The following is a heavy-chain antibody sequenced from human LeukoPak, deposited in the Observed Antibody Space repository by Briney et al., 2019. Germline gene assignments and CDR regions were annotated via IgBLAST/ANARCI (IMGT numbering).Heavy chain of an antibody. CDR3: ARDYYGLGSAYDY. CDR2: INSDGSSI. Sequence: GSLSLSCAASGFTFSNYWMHWVRQAPGKGLVWVSRINSDGSSISYADSVKGRFTISRDNAKSTLYLQMSSLRAEDTAVYYCARDYYGLGSAYDYWGQGTLVTVSS. J-gene: IGHJ4*02. CDR1: GFTFSNYW. D-gene: IGHD3-10*01. V-gene: IGHV3-74*01.